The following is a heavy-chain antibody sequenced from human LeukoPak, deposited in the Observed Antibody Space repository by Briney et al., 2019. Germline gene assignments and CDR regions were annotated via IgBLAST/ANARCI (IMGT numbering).Heavy chain of an antibody. Sequence: GESLKISCQASGYSFTSSWIGWARQMPGKGLEWMAIINPGDSDTRYSPSFQGQATISADKSISTVYLQWGSLKASDTAMYYCARQPGAGWFDPWGQGTLVTVSS. CDR1: GYSFTSSW. CDR3: ARQPGAGWFDP. J-gene: IGHJ5*02. D-gene: IGHD3-10*01. V-gene: IGHV5-51*01. CDR2: INPGDSDT.